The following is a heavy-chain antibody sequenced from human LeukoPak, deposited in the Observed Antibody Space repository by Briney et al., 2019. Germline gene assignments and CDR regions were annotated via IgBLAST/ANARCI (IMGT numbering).Heavy chain of an antibody. D-gene: IGHD3-9*01. CDR1: RGSISSYY. CDR3: ARDDGDILTGYPVGWFDP. CDR2: IYYSGST. J-gene: IGHJ5*02. V-gene: IGHV4-59*01. Sequence: SETLSLTCTVSRGSISSYYWNWIRQAPGKGLEWIGYIYYSGSTNYNPSLKSRVTISLDTSKNQFSLNLTSVTAADTAVYYCARDDGDILTGYPVGWFDPWGQGTLVTVSS.